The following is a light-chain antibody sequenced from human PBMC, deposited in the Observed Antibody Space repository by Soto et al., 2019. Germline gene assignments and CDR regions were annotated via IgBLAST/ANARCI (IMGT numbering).Light chain of an antibody. CDR3: CAFAGTYTS. CDR1: SSDVGGYNY. Sequence: ALAQPRSVSGSPGQSVTIACTGTSSDVGGYNYVSWYQQHPGKAPKLMIYDVTKRPSGVPDRSSGSKSGNTASLTISGLQAEDEADYYCCAFAGTYTSFGTGTKVTVL. CDR2: DVT. V-gene: IGLV2-11*01. J-gene: IGLJ1*01.